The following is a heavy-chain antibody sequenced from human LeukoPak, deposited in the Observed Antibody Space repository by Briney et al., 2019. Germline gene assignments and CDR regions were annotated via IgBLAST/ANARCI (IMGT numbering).Heavy chain of an antibody. J-gene: IGHJ4*02. V-gene: IGHV3-74*01. D-gene: IGHD3-16*01. CDR1: GFTFTTYW. CDR3: ARTSPTSHFDF. Sequence: PGGSLGLXCAASGFTFTTYWTHWVRQAPGKGLVWVSRINGIGSSSNYADSVKGRFTISRDNARNTLYLQMNSLRAEDTALYYCARTSPTSHFDFWGQGTLVTVSS. CDR2: INGIGSSS.